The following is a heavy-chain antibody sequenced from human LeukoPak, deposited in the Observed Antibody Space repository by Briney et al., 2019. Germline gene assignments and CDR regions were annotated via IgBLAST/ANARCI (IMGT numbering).Heavy chain of an antibody. Sequence: VASVKVPCKASGYTFTSYAMHWVRQAPGQRLEWMGWINDGNGNTKYSQEFQGRVTMTRDTSMSTAYMELSSLRSDDMAVYYCARLSLYGSGSYNPPDYWGQGTLVTVSS. V-gene: IGHV1-3*03. CDR1: GYTFTSYA. CDR3: ARLSLYGSGSYNPPDY. D-gene: IGHD3-10*01. CDR2: INDGNGNT. J-gene: IGHJ4*02.